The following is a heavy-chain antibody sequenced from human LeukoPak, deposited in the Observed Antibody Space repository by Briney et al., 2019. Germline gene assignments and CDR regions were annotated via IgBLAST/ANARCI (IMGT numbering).Heavy chain of an antibody. CDR3: ATLGEMATTDYFDY. Sequence: PSETLSLTCTVSGGSISSSIYYGGWIRQPPGKGLEWIGSIYYSGSTYYNPSLKSRVTISVDTSKNQFSLKLSSVTAADTAVYYCATLGEMATTDYFDYWGQGTLVTVSS. D-gene: IGHD5-24*01. V-gene: IGHV4-39*07. CDR1: GGSISSSIYY. J-gene: IGHJ4*02. CDR2: IYYSGST.